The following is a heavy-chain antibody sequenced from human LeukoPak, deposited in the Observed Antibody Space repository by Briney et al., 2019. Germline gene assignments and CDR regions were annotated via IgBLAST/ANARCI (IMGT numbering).Heavy chain of an antibody. J-gene: IGHJ4*02. D-gene: IGHD7-27*01. V-gene: IGHV3-23*01. Sequence: PGGSLRLSCAASGFTFSSYAMSWVRQAPGKGLEWVSALGSDGGNYYADSVKGRFTISRDNSKNTLYLQMNSPRVEDTAAYYCAKDLLNWEFDYWGQGTLVTVSS. CDR1: GFTFSSYA. CDR3: AKDLLNWEFDY. CDR2: LGSDGGN.